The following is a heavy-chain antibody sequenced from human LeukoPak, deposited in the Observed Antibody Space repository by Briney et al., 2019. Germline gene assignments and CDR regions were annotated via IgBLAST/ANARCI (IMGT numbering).Heavy chain of an antibody. V-gene: IGHV1-8*01. J-gene: IGHJ6*03. CDR2: MNPNSGNT. CDR3: ARAPTWSSTSYNYYYMDV. CDR1: GYTFTSYD. D-gene: IGHD3-3*01. Sequence: ASVEVSCKASGYTFTSYDINWVRQATGQGLEWMGWMNPNSGNTGYAQKFQGRVTMTKNTSISTAYMELSSLRSEDTALYYCARAPTWSSTSYNYYYMDVWGKGTTVTISS.